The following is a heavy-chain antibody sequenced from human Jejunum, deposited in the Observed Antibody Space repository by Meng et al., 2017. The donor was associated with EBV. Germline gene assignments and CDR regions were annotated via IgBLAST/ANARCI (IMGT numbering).Heavy chain of an antibody. Sequence: QVELVQAGAGVKKPGAQVKVYRKALGYTFTSYEINWVRQATGEGREWMGWMNPNSGNTGHAQKFQGRVTMTRNTSIRTAYMELSSLRSEDTAVYYCARGASYGSALPWGQGTLVTVSS. CDR1: GYTFTSYE. CDR3: ARGASYGSALP. D-gene: IGHD5-18*01. CDR2: MNPNSGNT. J-gene: IGHJ5*02. V-gene: IGHV1-8*01.